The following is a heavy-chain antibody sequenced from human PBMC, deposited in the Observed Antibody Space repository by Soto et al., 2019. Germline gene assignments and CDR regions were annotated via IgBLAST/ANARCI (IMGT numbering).Heavy chain of an antibody. V-gene: IGHV5-51*03. D-gene: IGHD1-20*01. CDR1: GYSFSSYW. CDR3: ARGTITGTTGLNAFDI. Sequence: EVQLVQSGAEVKKPGESLRISCTGSGYSFSSYWIGWVRQMPGKGLEWMGMIFPGDSDTRYSPSFQGQVTISVDKSINTAYLQWSSLKASDTAMYYCARGTITGTTGLNAFDIWGQGTVVTVSS. J-gene: IGHJ3*02. CDR2: IFPGDSDT.